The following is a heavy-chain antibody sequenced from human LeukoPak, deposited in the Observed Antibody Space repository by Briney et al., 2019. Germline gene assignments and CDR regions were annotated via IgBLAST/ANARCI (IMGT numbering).Heavy chain of an antibody. CDR2: INPGGSSV. D-gene: IGHD1-14*01. CDR1: GFTFSSYW. V-gene: IGHV3-74*01. J-gene: IGHJ4*02. Sequence: GRSLRLSCAASGFTFSSYWMHWVRQVPGKGLVWVARINPGGSSVTYADSVKGRFTISRDNAKNTLYLQMDSLRAENTGVYYCARSNQADDYWGQGTLVTVSS. CDR3: ARSNQADDY.